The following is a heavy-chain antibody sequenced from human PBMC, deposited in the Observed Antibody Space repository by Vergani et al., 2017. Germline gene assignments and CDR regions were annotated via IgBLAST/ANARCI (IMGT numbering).Heavy chain of an antibody. CDR1: GYTFTSYG. D-gene: IGHD2-15*01. Sequence: QVQLVQSGAEVKKPGASVKVSCRASGYTFTSYGITWVRQAPGQGLEWMGWISAYNGNTNYAQKLRGRATMTTYTSTSTAYMELRSLRSDDTAVYYCARDGGYCSAGSCPNWFDPWGQGTLVTVSS. V-gene: IGHV1-18*04. J-gene: IGHJ5*02. CDR3: ARDGGYCSAGSCPNWFDP. CDR2: ISAYNGNT.